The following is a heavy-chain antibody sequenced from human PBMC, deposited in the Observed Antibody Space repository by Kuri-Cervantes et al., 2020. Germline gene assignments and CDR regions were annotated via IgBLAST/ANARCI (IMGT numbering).Heavy chain of an antibody. CDR2: IYSGGST. J-gene: IGHJ4*02. V-gene: IGHV3-53*01. D-gene: IGHD5-18*01. CDR1: GFTVSSDY. CDR3: ARDLISAKGGGYGYYFDY. Sequence: GESLKISCTASGFTVSSDYMKWVRQAPGKGLEWVSVIYSGGSTHSADSVKGRFTISRDSSKNTLYLQMDSLRVDDTAVYYCARDLISAKGGGYGYYFDYWGQGTVVTVSS.